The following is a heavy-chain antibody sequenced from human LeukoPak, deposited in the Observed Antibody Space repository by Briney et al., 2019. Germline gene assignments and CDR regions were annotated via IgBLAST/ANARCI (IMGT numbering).Heavy chain of an antibody. V-gene: IGHV3-21*01. CDR3: ARDPWGICGS. Sequence: PGGSLRLSCAASGFTFSTYSVNWVRQAPGKGLDWVSSISAGSSYIYYADSVKGRFTISRDNAKNSVYLQMNSLRGEDTAVYYCARDPWGICGSWGQGTLVTVSS. D-gene: IGHD3-16*01. CDR2: ISAGSSYI. J-gene: IGHJ4*02. CDR1: GFTFSTYS.